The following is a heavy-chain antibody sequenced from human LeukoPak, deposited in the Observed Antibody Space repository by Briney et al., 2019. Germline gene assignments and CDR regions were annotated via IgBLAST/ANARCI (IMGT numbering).Heavy chain of an antibody. CDR1: GFTFSDYD. CDR2: ISSSGSTI. J-gene: IGHJ6*03. D-gene: IGHD6-13*01. Sequence: PGGSLRLSCAASGFTFSDYDMTWIRQAPGKGLEWVSYISSSGSTIYYADSVKGRFTISRDNAKNSLYLQMNSLGAEDTAVYYCARATIGAAGSTYYYYYMDVWGKGTTVTVSS. V-gene: IGHV3-11*01. CDR3: ARATIGAAGSTYYYYYMDV.